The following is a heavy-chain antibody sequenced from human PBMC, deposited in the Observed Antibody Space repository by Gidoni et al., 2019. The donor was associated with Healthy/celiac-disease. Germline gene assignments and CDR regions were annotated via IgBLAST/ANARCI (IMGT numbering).Heavy chain of an antibody. CDR2: IWYDGSNK. CDR3: ARGGGATTTDYDAFDI. CDR1: GFTFSSYG. D-gene: IGHD1-26*01. J-gene: IGHJ3*02. V-gene: IGHV3-33*01. Sequence: QVQLVESGGGVVQPGRSLSLSCAASGFTFSSYGMHWVRQAPGKGLVWVAVIWYDGSNKYYADSVKGRFTISRDNSKNTLYLQMNSLRAEDTAVYYCARGGGATTTDYDAFDIWGQGTMVTVSS.